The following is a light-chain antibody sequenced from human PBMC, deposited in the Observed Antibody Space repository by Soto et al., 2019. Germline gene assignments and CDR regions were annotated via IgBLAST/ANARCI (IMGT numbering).Light chain of an antibody. CDR1: SSDVGTYNR. Sequence: QSALTQPPSVSGSPGQSVIISCTGTSSDVGTYNRVSWYQQPPGTAPKLMIFEVNNRPAGVPDRVSGSKSGNTASLTIAGRQAEDEAVYYCSSSTSSSTYVFGTGTKLTVL. V-gene: IGLV2-18*02. CDR3: SSSTSSSTYV. CDR2: EVN. J-gene: IGLJ1*01.